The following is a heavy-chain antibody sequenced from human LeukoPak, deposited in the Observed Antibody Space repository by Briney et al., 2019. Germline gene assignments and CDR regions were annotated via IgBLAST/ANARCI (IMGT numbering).Heavy chain of an antibody. CDR2: DGHT. CDR3: ATYYVGVGGRGH. V-gene: IGHV4-61*01. J-gene: IGHJ4*02. CDR1: GGSVSSGYFH. Sequence: SSETLSLTCTVSGGSVSSGYFHWSWIRQAPGKGLEWIGHDGHTNYNPSLRSRVTISIDTSSNQFSLRLNSVTAADTGVYYCATYYVGVGGRGHWGQGTLVTVSS. D-gene: IGHD3-10*02.